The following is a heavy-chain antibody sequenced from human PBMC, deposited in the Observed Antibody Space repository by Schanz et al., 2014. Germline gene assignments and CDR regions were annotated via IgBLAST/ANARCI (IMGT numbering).Heavy chain of an antibody. CDR1: GFSFDSYN. Sequence: EVQLVESGGGLVKPGGSLRLSCTASGFSFDSYNMNWVRQAPGKGLEWVSGISWNSGSIGYADSVKGRFTISRDDAKNSLYLQMNSLRAEDTALYYCAKDCPSDYGDHCFDFWGQGTLVTVSS. CDR2: ISWNSGSI. CDR3: AKDCPSDYGDHCFDF. D-gene: IGHD4-17*01. J-gene: IGHJ4*02. V-gene: IGHV3-9*01.